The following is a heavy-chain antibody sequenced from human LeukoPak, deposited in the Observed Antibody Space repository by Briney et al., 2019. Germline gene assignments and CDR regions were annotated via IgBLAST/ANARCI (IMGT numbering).Heavy chain of an antibody. V-gene: IGHV3-21*01. Sequence: GGSLRLSCAASGFTFSSYSMNWVRQAPGKGLEWVSSISSSSSYIYYADSVKGRFTISRDNAKNSLYLQMNSLRAVGTAVYYCARDTQAVAGPNDYWGQGTLVTVSS. D-gene: IGHD6-19*01. J-gene: IGHJ4*02. CDR2: ISSSSSYI. CDR1: GFTFSSYS. CDR3: ARDTQAVAGPNDY.